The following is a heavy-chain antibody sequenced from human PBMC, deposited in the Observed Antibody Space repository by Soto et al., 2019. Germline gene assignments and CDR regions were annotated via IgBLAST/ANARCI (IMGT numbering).Heavy chain of an antibody. J-gene: IGHJ6*02. CDR1: GFTFSSYD. Sequence: GGSLRLSCAASGFTFSSYDMHWVRQATGKGLEWVSAIGTAGDTYYPGSVKGRFTISRENAKNSLYLQMNSLRAEDTAVYYCARVYRNYYGSGAQLAGHYYYGMDVWGQGTTVTVSS. CDR3: ARVYRNYYGSGAQLAGHYYYGMDV. D-gene: IGHD3-10*01. V-gene: IGHV3-13*01. CDR2: IGTAGDT.